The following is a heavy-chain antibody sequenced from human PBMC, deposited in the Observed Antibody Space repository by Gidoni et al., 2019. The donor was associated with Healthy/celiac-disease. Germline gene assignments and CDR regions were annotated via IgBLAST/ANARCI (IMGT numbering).Heavy chain of an antibody. J-gene: IGHJ6*02. CDR3: ARESTVTSPNHYYYYYGMDV. Sequence: QVQLQESVPGLVKPSQTLSLTCTVPGGSISRGGYYWSWIRQHPGKGLEWLGYIYYSGSTYYNPALKSRVTISVDTSKNQFSLKLSSVTAADTAVDYCARESTVTSPNHYYYYYGMDVWGQGTTVTVSS. D-gene: IGHD4-17*01. CDR2: IYYSGST. CDR1: GGSISRGGYY. V-gene: IGHV4-31*03.